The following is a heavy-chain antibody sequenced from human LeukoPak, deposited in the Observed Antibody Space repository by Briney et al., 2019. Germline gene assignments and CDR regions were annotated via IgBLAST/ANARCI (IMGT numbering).Heavy chain of an antibody. V-gene: IGHV1-69*02. CDR3: ALYSSNWEVCH. CDR1: GGTFSSYS. D-gene: IGHD6-19*01. J-gene: IGHJ4*02. Sequence: ASVKVSCKASGGTFSSYSITWVRQAPGQGLEWMGRIIPIVGRVNYAQKFQGRLTITADKSTTADMELSSLRSDDTAVYYCALYSSNWEVCHWGQGTLVTVSS. CDR2: IIPIVGRV.